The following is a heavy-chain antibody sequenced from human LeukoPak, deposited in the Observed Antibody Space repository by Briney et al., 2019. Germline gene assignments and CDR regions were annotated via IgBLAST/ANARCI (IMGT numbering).Heavy chain of an antibody. V-gene: IGHV4-39*01. J-gene: IGHJ5*02. CDR2: IYYGGTT. CDR3: AGVRGIISRNWFDP. CDR1: GGSISSSNYY. Sequence: SETLSLTCTVSGGSISSSNYYWGWIRPPPGKGLEWFGTIYYGGTTYYNPSLKSRVTISVDTSKNQFSLKLSSVTAADTAVYFCAGVRGIISRNWFDPWGHGTLVTVSS. D-gene: IGHD3-10*01.